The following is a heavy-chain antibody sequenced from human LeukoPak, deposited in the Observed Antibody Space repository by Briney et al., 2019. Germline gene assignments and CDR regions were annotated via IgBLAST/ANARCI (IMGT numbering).Heavy chain of an antibody. CDR2: IYHRGNT. CDR1: SYSISSDYY. D-gene: IGHD3-10*01. Sequence: SETLSLTCAVSSYSISSDYYWNWIRQPPGKGLEWIASIYHRGNTYYNPSLKSRVTISVDTSKNQFSLKLSSVTAADTAVYYCARVDQNMVRGVTFDYWGQGTLVTVSS. V-gene: IGHV4-38-2*01. J-gene: IGHJ4*02. CDR3: ARVDQNMVRGVTFDY.